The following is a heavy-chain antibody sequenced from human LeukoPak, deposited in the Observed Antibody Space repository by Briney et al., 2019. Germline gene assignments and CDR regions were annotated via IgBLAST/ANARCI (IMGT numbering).Heavy chain of an antibody. J-gene: IGHJ5*02. V-gene: IGHV3-21*01. Sequence: GGSLRLSCAASGFTFSSYSMNWVRQAPAKGLEWVSSITSSSSYIYYADSVTGRFTISRDNAKNSLYLQMNSLRAEDTAVYYCAREMLAAVAAQSWGQGTLVTVSS. CDR1: GFTFSSYS. CDR2: ITSSSSYI. D-gene: IGHD6-19*01. CDR3: AREMLAAVAAQS.